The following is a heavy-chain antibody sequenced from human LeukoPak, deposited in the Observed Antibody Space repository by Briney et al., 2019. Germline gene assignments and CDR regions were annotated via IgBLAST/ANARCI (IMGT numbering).Heavy chain of an antibody. CDR1: GFTFSSYW. D-gene: IGHD3-10*01. CDR2: IKQDGSEK. CDR3: AREDVLLWFGELSKKSDY. Sequence: GGSLRLSCAASGFTFSSYWMSWVRQAPGKGLEWVANIKQDGSEKYYVDFVKGRFTISRDNAKNSLYLQMNSLRAEDTAVYYCAREDVLLWFGELSKKSDYWGQGTLVTVSS. J-gene: IGHJ4*02. V-gene: IGHV3-7*01.